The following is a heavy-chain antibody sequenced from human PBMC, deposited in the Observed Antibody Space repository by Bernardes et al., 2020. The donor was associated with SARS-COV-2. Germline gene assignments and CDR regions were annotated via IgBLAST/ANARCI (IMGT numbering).Heavy chain of an antibody. V-gene: IGHV3-11*06. D-gene: IGHD1-26*01. CDR3: ARRVAPTSDWYFDL. CDR1: GFTFSDYY. CDR2: ISSSSSYT. J-gene: IGHJ2*01. Sequence: GSSLRVCCAASGFTFSDYYMSWIRQAPGKGLEWIAYISSSSSYTNHADSVRGRFTISRDNAKNSLALQMNSLRAEDTAVYYCARRVAPTSDWYFDLWGRGTLVTVSS.